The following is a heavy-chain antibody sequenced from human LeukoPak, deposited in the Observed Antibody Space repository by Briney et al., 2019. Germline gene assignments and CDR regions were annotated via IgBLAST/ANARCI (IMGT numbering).Heavy chain of an antibody. CDR1: GYTFTSYD. D-gene: IGHD3-9*01. J-gene: IGHJ3*02. CDR3: ARLYYDILTGYSVDAFDI. V-gene: IGHV1-8*01. CDR2: MNPNSGST. Sequence: GASVKVSCKASGYTFTSYDINWVRQATGQGLEWMGWMNPNSGSTGYAQKFQGRVTMTRNTSISTAYMELSSLRSEDTAVYYCARLYYDILTGYSVDAFDIWGQGTMVTVSS.